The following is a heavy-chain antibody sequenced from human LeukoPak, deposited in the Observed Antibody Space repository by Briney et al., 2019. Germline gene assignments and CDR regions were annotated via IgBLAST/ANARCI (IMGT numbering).Heavy chain of an antibody. D-gene: IGHD2-2*01. J-gene: IGHJ4*02. CDR1: GFTFSTYT. V-gene: IGHV3-21*01. CDR3: ARDALAAGYRLEWYYFDY. Sequence: GGSLRLSCAASGFTFSTYTMNWVRQAPGKGLEWVSSISSSSSYMYYADSVKGRFTISRDNAKNSLYLQMNSLRAEDTAVYYCARDALAAGYRLEWYYFDYWGQGTLVTVSS. CDR2: ISSSSSYM.